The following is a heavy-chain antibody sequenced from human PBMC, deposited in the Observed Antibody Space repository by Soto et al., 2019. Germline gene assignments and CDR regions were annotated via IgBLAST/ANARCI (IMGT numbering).Heavy chain of an antibody. J-gene: IGHJ4*02. CDR1: TVTFSNYC. D-gene: IGHD5-12*01. V-gene: IGHV3-7*05. CDR3: AREYSGYETPRENDY. Sequence: VSLRLSCAAATVTFSNYCMSCVLQAPGKGLEWVANIDQDGSAKYYVDSVKGRFTISRDNAKNLLYLQMSSLRVEDTAVYYCAREYSGYETPRENDYWGQGTLVTVSS. CDR2: IDQDGSAK.